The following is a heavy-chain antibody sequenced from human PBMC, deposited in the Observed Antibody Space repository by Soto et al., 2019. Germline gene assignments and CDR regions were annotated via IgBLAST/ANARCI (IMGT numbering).Heavy chain of an antibody. Sequence: QVQLQESGPGLVKPSQTLSLTCTVSGGSISSGDYYWSWIRQPPGPGLEWIGYIYYSGSTYYNPSLQRRVTISVDTSKHQFSLKLSSVTAADTAVYSGARGYMLYWFDYWGQGTLVTVSS. CDR2: IYYSGST. D-gene: IGHD2-8*01. CDR1: GGSISSGDYY. V-gene: IGHV4-30-4*01. J-gene: IGHJ4*02. CDR3: ARGYMLYWFDY.